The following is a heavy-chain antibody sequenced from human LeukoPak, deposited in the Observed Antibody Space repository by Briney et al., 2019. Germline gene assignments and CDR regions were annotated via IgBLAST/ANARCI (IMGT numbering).Heavy chain of an antibody. J-gene: IGHJ5*02. D-gene: IGHD2-15*01. V-gene: IGHV4-31*03. CDR1: GGSISSGGYY. Sequence: SETLSLTCTVSGGSISSGGYYWVWIRPHTGKGLELIGYIYYSGSTYSNSVLKRRVTISVDTSKNQFSLKLSSVTAADTAVYYCARLVSAATGSWFDPWGQGTLVTVSS. CDR3: ARLVSAATGSWFDP. CDR2: IYYSGST.